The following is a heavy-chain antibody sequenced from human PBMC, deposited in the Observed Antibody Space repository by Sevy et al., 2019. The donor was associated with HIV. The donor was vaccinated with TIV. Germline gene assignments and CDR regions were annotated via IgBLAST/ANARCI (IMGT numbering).Heavy chain of an antibody. J-gene: IGHJ4*02. Sequence: SETLSLTCTVSGGSISYYYWSWIRQTPGKGLEWIGYIYFRGNTTYNPSLESRVTISVDTSKNQFSLKMKSVTAADTAVYYCARHLEARSARPMFDYWGQGALVTVSS. CDR1: GGSISYYY. V-gene: IGHV4-59*08. D-gene: IGHD2-15*01. CDR3: ARHLEARSARPMFDY. CDR2: IYFRGNT.